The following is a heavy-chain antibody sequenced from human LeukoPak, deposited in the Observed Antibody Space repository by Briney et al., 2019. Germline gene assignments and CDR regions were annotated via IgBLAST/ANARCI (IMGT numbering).Heavy chain of an antibody. V-gene: IGHV1-24*01. Sequence: ASVKVSCKVSGYTLTELSMHWVRQAPGKGLEWMGGFDPEDGETIYAQKFQGRVAMTEDTSTDTAYMELSSLRSEDTAVYYCATDGGREFDSSGYYLHYWGQGTLVTVSS. CDR1: GYTLTELS. CDR3: ATDGGREFDSSGYYLHY. CDR2: FDPEDGET. J-gene: IGHJ4*02. D-gene: IGHD3-22*01.